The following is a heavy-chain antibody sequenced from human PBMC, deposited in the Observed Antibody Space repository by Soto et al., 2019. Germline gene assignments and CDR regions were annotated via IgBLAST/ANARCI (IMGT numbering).Heavy chain of an antibody. CDR1: GGSISSGEYY. J-gene: IGHJ6*02. CDR2: IYYSGST. Sequence: SETLSLTCTVSGGSISSGEYYWTWIRQPPGKGLEWIGYIYYSGSTNYNPSLKSRVTISVDTSKNQFSLKLSSVTAADTAVYYCAINADVWGQGTTVTVSS. CDR3: AINADV. V-gene: IGHV4-61*08.